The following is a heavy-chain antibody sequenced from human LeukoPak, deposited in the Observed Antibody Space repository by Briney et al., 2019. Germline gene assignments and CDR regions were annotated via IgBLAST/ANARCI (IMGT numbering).Heavy chain of an antibody. J-gene: IGHJ3*02. CDR1: GFTFSSYW. D-gene: IGHD2-21*02. Sequence: PGGSLRLSCAASGFTFSSYWMHWVRQAPGKGLVWVSRINSDGSSTSYADSVKGRFTISRDNAKNTLYLQMNSLRAEDTAVYYCARRRGLAYCGGDCNGETDAFDIWGQGTMVTVSS. CDR2: INSDGSST. V-gene: IGHV3-74*01. CDR3: ARRRGLAYCGGDCNGETDAFDI.